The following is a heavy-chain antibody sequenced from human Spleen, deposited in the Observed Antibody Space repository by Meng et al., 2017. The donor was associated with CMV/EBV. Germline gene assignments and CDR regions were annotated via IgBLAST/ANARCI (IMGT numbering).Heavy chain of an antibody. D-gene: IGHD1-26*01. CDR3: AKGGGSHSLRANFDY. CDR2: ISWDGGLT. CDR1: GFTFDDYT. V-gene: IGHV3-43*01. J-gene: IGHJ4*02. Sequence: GRSLRLSCAASGFTFDDYTMHWVRQAPGKGLEWVSLISWDGGLTYFADSVKGRFTISRDDSKNSLYLQMNSLRSEDTALYYCAKGGGSHSLRANFDYWGQGTLVTVSS.